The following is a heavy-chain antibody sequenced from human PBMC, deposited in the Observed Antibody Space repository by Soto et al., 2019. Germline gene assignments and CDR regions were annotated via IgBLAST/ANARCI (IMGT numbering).Heavy chain of an antibody. Sequence: ASVKVSCKAAGYTFTSYDINWVRQATGQGLEWMGWMNPNSGNTGYAQKFQGRVPMTRNTSISTAYMELSSLRSEDTAVYYCARTVAGNDAFDIWGQGTMVTVS. J-gene: IGHJ3*02. CDR2: MNPNSGNT. CDR1: GYTFTSYD. V-gene: IGHV1-8*01. D-gene: IGHD6-19*01. CDR3: ARTVAGNDAFDI.